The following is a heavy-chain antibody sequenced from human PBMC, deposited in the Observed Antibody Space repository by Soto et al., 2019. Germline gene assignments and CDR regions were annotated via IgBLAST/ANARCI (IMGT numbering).Heavy chain of an antibody. D-gene: IGHD6-19*01. J-gene: IGHJ4*02. CDR3: ARSAGWYAVHS. Sequence: QVQLQESGPGLVKPSGTLSLTCAVSGDSVSSPYYWCWVRQPPGKGLEWIGEVFHTGTTSYNPSLRSVVTISMDKSINQFSLDPSSVTAADTAVYYCARSAGWYAVHSWGPGTLVIVSS. V-gene: IGHV4-4*02. CDR1: GDSVSSPYY. CDR2: VFHTGTT.